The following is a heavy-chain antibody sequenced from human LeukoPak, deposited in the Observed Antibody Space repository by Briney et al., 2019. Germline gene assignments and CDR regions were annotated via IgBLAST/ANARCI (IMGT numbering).Heavy chain of an antibody. D-gene: IGHD6-19*01. CDR2: ISSSTSTI. V-gene: IGHV3-48*01. Sequence: GGSLRLSCAAPGSTFSTYSMNWVRQAPGKGLEWVSYISSSTSTIYYADSVKGRFTISRDNAKNSLYLQMNSLRAEDTAVYYCARDYSSGFLDYWGQGTLVTVSS. CDR3: ARDYSSGFLDY. CDR1: GSTFSTYS. J-gene: IGHJ4*02.